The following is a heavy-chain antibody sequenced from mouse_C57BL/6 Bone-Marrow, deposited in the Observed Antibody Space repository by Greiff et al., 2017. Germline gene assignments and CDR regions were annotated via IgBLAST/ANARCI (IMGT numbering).Heavy chain of an antibody. D-gene: IGHD2-3*01. V-gene: IGHV1-81*01. CDR1: GYPFTGYG. CDR3: ARGWLLSYAMDY. Sequence: QVQLQQSGPELGRPGASVKLSCKASGYPFTGYGISWVKQRTGKGLEWIGEINPRSGITYYNKKFKGKATLTADKSSSTAYMELRSLTSEDSAVYFCARGWLLSYAMDYWGQGTSVTVSS. J-gene: IGHJ4*01. CDR2: INPRSGIT.